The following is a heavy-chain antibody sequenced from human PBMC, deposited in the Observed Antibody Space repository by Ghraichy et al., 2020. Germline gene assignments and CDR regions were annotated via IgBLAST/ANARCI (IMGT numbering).Heavy chain of an antibody. D-gene: IGHD3-22*01. V-gene: IGHV4-61*01. CDR2: VHHSGSA. Sequence: SQTLSLTCAVSGVSVSSGSYYWSWIRQPPGKGLEWIGNVHHSGSAKYNPSLKSRVTISVDTSKNQFSLKLGSVTAADTAVYYCARDRRDYYDSSNHHYYYYGMDVWGQGTTVTVSS. CDR3: ARDRRDYYDSSNHHYYYYGMDV. J-gene: IGHJ6*02. CDR1: GVSVSSGSYY.